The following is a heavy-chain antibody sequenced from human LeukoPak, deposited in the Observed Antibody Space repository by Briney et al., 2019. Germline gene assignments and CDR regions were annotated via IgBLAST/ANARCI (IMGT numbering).Heavy chain of an antibody. J-gene: IGHJ4*02. D-gene: IGHD6-19*01. CDR2: MNPNSGNT. Sequence: GASVKDSCKASGYTFTSYDINWVRQATGQGLEWMGWMNPNSGNTGYAQKFQGRVTMTRNTSISTAYMELSSLRSEDTAVYYCARRTMWDTNGWLSPDYWGQGTLVTVSS. CDR3: ARRTMWDTNGWLSPDY. V-gene: IGHV1-8*01. CDR1: GYTFTSYD.